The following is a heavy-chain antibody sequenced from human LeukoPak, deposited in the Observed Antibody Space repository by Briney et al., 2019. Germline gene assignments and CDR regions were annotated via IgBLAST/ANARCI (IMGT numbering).Heavy chain of an antibody. D-gene: IGHD2-2*01. Sequence: GESLKISCKGSGYSFSTSWIGWVRQMPGKGLEWLGIMYPGDSDTRYNPSFQGQVTISADKSISTAYLQWSSLKASDTAMYYCARQAGYCSSTSCSGGSIDYWGQGTLVTVSS. CDR3: ARQAGYCSSTSCSGGSIDY. CDR2: MYPGDSDT. J-gene: IGHJ4*02. CDR1: GYSFSTSW. V-gene: IGHV5-51*01.